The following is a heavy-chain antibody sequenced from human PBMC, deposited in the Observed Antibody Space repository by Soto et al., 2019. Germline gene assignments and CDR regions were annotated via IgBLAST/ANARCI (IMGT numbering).Heavy chain of an antibody. Sequence: GRSLRLSCAASGFTFSTYTLNWVRQAPGKGLEWVSSISTSGDSTYYEDSLRGRFTISRDNARASLYLQMDSLRVEDTAMYYCTRDGEPLWGQGTMVTVSS. J-gene: IGHJ3*01. CDR2: ISTSGDST. CDR3: TRDGEPL. CDR1: GFTFSTYT. D-gene: IGHD3-3*01. V-gene: IGHV3-21*01.